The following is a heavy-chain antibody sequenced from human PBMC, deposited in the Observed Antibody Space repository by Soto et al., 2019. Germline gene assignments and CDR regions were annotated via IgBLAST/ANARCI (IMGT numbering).Heavy chain of an antibody. CDR3: ARAGGYTYGIYFYYGMGV. D-gene: IGHD5-18*01. CDR1: GYTFTSYD. Sequence: QVQLVQSGTEVKKPGASVKVSCKASGYTFTSYDITWVRQAPGQWLEWMGWISAYNGNTNYAQNLQGRVTMTTDTSTNTAYMELRSLRSDDTAVYYCARAGGYTYGIYFYYGMGVWGQGTTVTVSS. CDR2: ISAYNGNT. J-gene: IGHJ6*02. V-gene: IGHV1-18*01.